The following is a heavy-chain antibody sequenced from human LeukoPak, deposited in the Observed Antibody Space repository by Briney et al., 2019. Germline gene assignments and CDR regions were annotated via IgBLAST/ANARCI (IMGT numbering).Heavy chain of an antibody. CDR3: ARDDYYDSSGYYPGFGY. V-gene: IGHV1-2*02. CDR1: GYTFTGYY. CDR2: INPNSGGT. D-gene: IGHD3-22*01. J-gene: IGHJ4*02. Sequence: ASVKVSCKASGYTFTGYYMHWVRQAPGQGREWMGWINPNSGGTNYAQKFQGRVTMTRDTSISTAYMELSRLRSDDTAVYYCARDDYYDSSGYYPGFGYWGQGTLVTVSS.